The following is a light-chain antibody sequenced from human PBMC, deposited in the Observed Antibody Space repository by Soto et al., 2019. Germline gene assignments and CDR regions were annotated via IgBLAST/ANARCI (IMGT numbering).Light chain of an antibody. CDR3: QQYNGYSHS. CDR2: DAT. CDR1: QSITRW. J-gene: IGKJ2*01. V-gene: IGKV1-5*01. Sequence: DIQMTQSPSTLSASVGDRVTITCRADQSITRWLAWFQQKPGKASSLLIYDATTMQPGVTSRFSGSGSGTESTLTIRSLQPDDFATYYCQQYNGYSHSFGQGTRVEIK.